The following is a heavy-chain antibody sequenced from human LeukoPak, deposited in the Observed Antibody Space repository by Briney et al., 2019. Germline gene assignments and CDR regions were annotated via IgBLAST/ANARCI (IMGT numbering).Heavy chain of an antibody. CDR3: ARVSGNNDAFDI. J-gene: IGHJ3*02. D-gene: IGHD4-23*01. V-gene: IGHV4-39*07. CDR1: GGSINSGSDY. Sequence: PETLSLTCTVSGGSINSGSDYWSWIRQPPGKGLEWIGEINHSGSTNYNPSLKSRVTISVDTSKNQFSLKLSSVTAADTAVYYCARVSGNNDAFDIWGQGTMVTVSS. CDR2: INHSGST.